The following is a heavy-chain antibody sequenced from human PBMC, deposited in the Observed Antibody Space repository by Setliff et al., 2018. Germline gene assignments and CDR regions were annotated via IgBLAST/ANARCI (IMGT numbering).Heavy chain of an antibody. CDR3: ARVKVDTAWGDGFDV. CDR1: GFSVSSGYY. CDR2: IYFTGNT. V-gene: IGHV4-38-2*02. Sequence: KASETLSLTCTVSGFSVSSGYYWGWVRQPPGKGLEWIGSIYFTGNTYYNPSLKSRVTVSVDTSRNQFSLTLNSVTAGDTAVYYCARVKVDTAWGDGFDVWGQGTLVTVSS. D-gene: IGHD5-18*01. J-gene: IGHJ3*01.